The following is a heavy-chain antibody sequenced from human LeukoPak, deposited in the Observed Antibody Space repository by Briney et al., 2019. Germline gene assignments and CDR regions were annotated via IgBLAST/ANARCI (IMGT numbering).Heavy chain of an antibody. CDR1: GGSISSYY. CDR2: IYYSGST. CDR3: ARDECSGGSCYSYFDY. J-gene: IGHJ4*02. D-gene: IGHD2-15*01. Sequence: SETLSLTCTVSGGSISSYYWSWIRQPPGKGLEWIGYIYYSGSTNYNPSLKSRVTISVDTSKNQFSLKLSSVTAADTAVYYCARDECSGGSCYSYFDYWGQGTLVTVSS. V-gene: IGHV4-59*01.